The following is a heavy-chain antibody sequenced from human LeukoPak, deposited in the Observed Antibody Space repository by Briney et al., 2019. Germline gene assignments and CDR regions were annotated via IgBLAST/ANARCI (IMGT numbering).Heavy chain of an antibody. J-gene: IGHJ4*02. CDR1: GFTFSSYA. CDR2: ISYDGSNK. D-gene: IGHD1-14*01. V-gene: IGHV3-30*04. Sequence: GGSLRLSCAASGFTFSSYAMSWVRQAPGKGQEWVAVISYDGSNKYYADSVKGRFTISRDNSKNTLYLQMNSLRAEDTAVYYCARERETFGIIDSWGQGTLVAVSS. CDR3: ARERETFGIIDS.